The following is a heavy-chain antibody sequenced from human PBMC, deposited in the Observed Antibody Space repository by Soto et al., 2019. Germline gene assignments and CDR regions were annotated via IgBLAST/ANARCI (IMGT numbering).Heavy chain of an antibody. CDR1: GFSLSTSGMC. CDR3: ARIHQRYYRMDV. CDR2: IDWDDDK. D-gene: IGHD2-2*01. J-gene: IGHJ6*02. Sequence: SGQTREKPTQTLTLTCTFSGFSLSTSGMCVSWIRQPPGKALEWLALIDWDDDKYYSTSLKTRLTISKDTSKNQVVLTMTNMDPVDTATYYCARIHQRYYRMDVWGQGTTVTGSS. V-gene: IGHV2-70*01.